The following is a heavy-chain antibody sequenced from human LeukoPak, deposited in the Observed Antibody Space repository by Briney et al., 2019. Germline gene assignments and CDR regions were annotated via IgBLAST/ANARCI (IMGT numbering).Heavy chain of an antibody. CDR3: ARAGEYSSSWYNYYYYYGMDG. CDR2: IYYSGST. V-gene: IGHV4-59*01. J-gene: IGHJ6*02. CDR1: GGSISSYY. D-gene: IGHD6-13*01. Sequence: SETLSLTCTVSGGSISSYYWSWIRQPPGKGLECIEYIYYSGSTNYNPSLKSRVTISVDTSKNQFSLKLSSVTAADTAVYYCARAGEYSSSWYNYYYYYGMDGWGQGTTVTVSS.